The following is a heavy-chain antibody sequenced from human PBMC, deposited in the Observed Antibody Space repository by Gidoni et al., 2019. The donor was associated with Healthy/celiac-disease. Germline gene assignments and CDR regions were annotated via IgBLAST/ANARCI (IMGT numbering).Heavy chain of an antibody. CDR1: GYTFTSSD. CDR3: ARGGRGDGYNYYYYYGMDV. Sequence: QVQLVQSGAEVKKPGASVKVSCKASGYTFTSSDLNWVRQANGQGLEWMGWMNPNSGNTGYAHKFQGRVTMTRNTSISTAYMELSSLRSEDTAVYYCARGGRGDGYNYYYYYGMDVWGQGTTVTVSS. J-gene: IGHJ6*02. V-gene: IGHV1-8*01. CDR2: MNPNSGNT. D-gene: IGHD5-12*01.